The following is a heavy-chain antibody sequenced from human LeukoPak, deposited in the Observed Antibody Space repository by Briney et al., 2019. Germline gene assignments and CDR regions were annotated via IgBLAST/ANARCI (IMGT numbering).Heavy chain of an antibody. V-gene: IGHV4-59*01. Sequence: PSETLSLTCTVSGGSISSYYWSWIRQPPGKGLERIGYIYYSGSTNYNPSLKSRVTISVDTSKNQFSLKLSSVTAADTAVYYCARAYYYYGSGSYYRDYYYYYMDVWGKGTTVTISS. CDR1: GGSISSYY. CDR3: ARAYYYYGSGSYYRDYYYYYMDV. J-gene: IGHJ6*03. D-gene: IGHD3-10*01. CDR2: IYYSGST.